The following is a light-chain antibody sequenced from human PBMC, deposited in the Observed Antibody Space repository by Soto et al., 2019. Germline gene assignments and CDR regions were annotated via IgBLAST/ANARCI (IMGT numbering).Light chain of an antibody. V-gene: IGKV3-11*01. CDR1: RSVSSY. Sequence: EIVLTQSPATLSLSPGERARLSCRASRSVSSYLAWYQQKPGQAPRLLIYDASNRATGIPARFSGSGSGTDFTLTISSLEPEDFAVYYCQQYNSWPLTFGGGTKVDIK. J-gene: IGKJ4*01. CDR2: DAS. CDR3: QQYNSWPLT.